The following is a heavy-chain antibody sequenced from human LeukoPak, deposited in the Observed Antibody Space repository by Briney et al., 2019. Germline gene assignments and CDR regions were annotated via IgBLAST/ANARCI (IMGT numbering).Heavy chain of an antibody. Sequence: GGSLRLSCAASGFTFSSYAMSWVRQAPGKGLEWVSTISGSGAGTYYADSVKGRFTISRDNSKNTLYLQMKSLRVEHTAVYYCAKDFSGSGSYVFDNWGQGILVTVSS. V-gene: IGHV3-23*01. D-gene: IGHD3-10*01. CDR3: AKDFSGSGSYVFDN. CDR1: GFTFSSYA. CDR2: ISGSGAGT. J-gene: IGHJ4*02.